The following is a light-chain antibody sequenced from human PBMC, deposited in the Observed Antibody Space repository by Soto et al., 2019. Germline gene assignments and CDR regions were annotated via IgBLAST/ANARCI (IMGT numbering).Light chain of an antibody. Sequence: DVRMTPPPSSLSASVGDSVTITCQASQDISNYLNWYQQKPGKAPKLLIYDASNLETGVPSRFSGSGSGTDFTFTISSLQPEDIATYYCQQYDNLPLTFGGGTKV. CDR1: QDISNY. CDR3: QQYDNLPLT. CDR2: DAS. J-gene: IGKJ4*01. V-gene: IGKV1-33*01.